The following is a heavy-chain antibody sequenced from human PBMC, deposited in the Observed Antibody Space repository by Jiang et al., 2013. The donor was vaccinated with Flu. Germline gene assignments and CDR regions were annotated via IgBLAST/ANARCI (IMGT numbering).Heavy chain of an antibody. V-gene: IGHV1-46*01. CDR1: GYTFTSYY. CDR2: INPSGGST. Sequence: GAEVKKPGASVKVSCKASGYTFTSYYMHWVRQAPGQGLEWMGIINPSGGSTSYAQKFQGRVTMTRDTSTSTVYMELSSLRSEDTAVYYCARDRSDEGRTMVRGVIILNRNGLFDY. CDR3: ARDRSDEGRTMVRGVIILNRNGLFDY. D-gene: IGHD3-10*01. J-gene: IGHJ4*01.